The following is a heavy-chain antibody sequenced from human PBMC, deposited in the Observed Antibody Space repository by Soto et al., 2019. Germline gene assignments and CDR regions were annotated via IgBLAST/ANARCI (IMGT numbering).Heavy chain of an antibody. V-gene: IGHV3-30-3*01. D-gene: IGHD5-12*01. CDR2: ISYDGSNK. CDR3: ARDPQVATIFSSQFWKLDY. J-gene: IGHJ4*02. CDR1: GFTFSSYA. Sequence: QVQLMESGGGVVQPGRSLRLSCAASGFTFSSYAMHWVRQAPGKGLEWVAVISYDGSNKYYADSVKGRFTISRDNSKNTLYLQMNSLRAEDTAVYYCARDPQVATIFSSQFWKLDYWGQGTLVTVSS.